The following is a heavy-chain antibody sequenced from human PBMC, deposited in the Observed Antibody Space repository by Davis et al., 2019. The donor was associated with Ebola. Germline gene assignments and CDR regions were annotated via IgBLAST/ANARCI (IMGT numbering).Heavy chain of an antibody. Sequence: PGGSLRLSCAASGFTFSDYWMSWVRQSPGKGPEWVANIKQDGSDSYYVDSVKGRFTLSRDNAKNSLYLQMNSLRDEDTAVYFCARDKVVGATKFDYWGQGTLVTVSS. D-gene: IGHD1-26*01. CDR3: ARDKVVGATKFDY. J-gene: IGHJ4*02. CDR2: IKQDGSDS. CDR1: GFTFSDYW. V-gene: IGHV3-7*01.